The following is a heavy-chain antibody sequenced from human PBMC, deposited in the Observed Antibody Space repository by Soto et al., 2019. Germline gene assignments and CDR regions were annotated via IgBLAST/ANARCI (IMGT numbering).Heavy chain of an antibody. J-gene: IGHJ4*02. CDR2: ISAYNGNT. CDR1: GYTFTSYG. Sequence: QVQLVQSGAEVKKPGASVKVSCKASGYTFTSYGISWVRQAPGQGLEWMGWISAYNGNTNYAQKLQGRVTMTTDTPTSTAYMELRSLRSDATAVYYCARDQPHYYYDSSGYFDYWGQGTLVTVSS. V-gene: IGHV1-18*01. D-gene: IGHD3-22*01. CDR3: ARDQPHYYYDSSGYFDY.